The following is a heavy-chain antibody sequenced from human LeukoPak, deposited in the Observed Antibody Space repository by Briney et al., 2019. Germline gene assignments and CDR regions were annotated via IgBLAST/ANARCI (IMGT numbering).Heavy chain of an antibody. V-gene: IGHV3-23*01. CDR2: ISGSGGST. D-gene: IGHD6-19*01. CDR1: GFTFRSYG. J-gene: IGHJ4*02. CDR3: AKLGARIAVAGTSDY. Sequence: GGSLRLSCAASGFTFRSYGMSWVRQAPGKGLEWVSAISGSGGSTYYADSVKGRFTISRDNSKNTLYLQMNSLRAEDTAVYYCAKLGARIAVAGTSDYWGQGTLVTVSS.